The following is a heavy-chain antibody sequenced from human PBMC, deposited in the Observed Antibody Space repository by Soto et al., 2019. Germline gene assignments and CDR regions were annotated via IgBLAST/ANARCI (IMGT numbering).Heavy chain of an antibody. CDR3: VGAVAYEVPYYYYGMDV. J-gene: IGHJ6*02. V-gene: IGHV3-7*01. CDR1: GFMFSTYL. D-gene: IGHD3-16*01. Sequence: PGGSLRLSCTASGFMFSTYLMSWVRQAPGKGLEWVANIRQGGNEKFYVDSVKGRFTISRDNAKKSLYLQMNSLRAEDTAVYYCVGAVAYEVPYYYYGMDVWRQGTTVTVSS. CDR2: IRQGGNEK.